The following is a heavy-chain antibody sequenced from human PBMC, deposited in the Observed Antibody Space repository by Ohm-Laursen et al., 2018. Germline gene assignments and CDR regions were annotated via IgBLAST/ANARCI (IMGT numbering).Heavy chain of an antibody. V-gene: IGHV1-18*01. Sequence: SVKVSCKASGGTFSSYAISWVRQAPGQGLEWMRWISAYNGNTNYAQKLQGRVTMTTDTSTSTAYMELRSLRSDDTAVYYCARVAYYYDSSGSPGSYYFDYWGQGTLVTVSS. CDR2: ISAYNGNT. D-gene: IGHD3-22*01. J-gene: IGHJ4*02. CDR1: GGTFSSYA. CDR3: ARVAYYYDSSGSPGSYYFDY.